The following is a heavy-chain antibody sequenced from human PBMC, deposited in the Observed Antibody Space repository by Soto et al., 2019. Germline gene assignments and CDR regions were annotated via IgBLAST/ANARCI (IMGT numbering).Heavy chain of an antibody. V-gene: IGHV4-39*01. Sequence: QLQLQESGPGLVKPSETLSLTCTVSCGSISSSSYYWGWIRQPPGKGLEWIGSIDYSGSTYYNPSLKSRVTISVDTSKNQFSLKLSSVTAADTAVYYCARQLHGDFDYWGQGTLVTVSS. D-gene: IGHD4-17*01. CDR1: CGSISSSSYY. CDR2: IDYSGST. CDR3: ARQLHGDFDY. J-gene: IGHJ4*02.